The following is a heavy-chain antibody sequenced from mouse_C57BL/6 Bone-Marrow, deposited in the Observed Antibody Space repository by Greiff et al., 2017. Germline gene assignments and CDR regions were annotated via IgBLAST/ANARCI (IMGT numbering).Heavy chain of an antibody. V-gene: IGHV1-15*01. Sequence: VQLQQSGAELVRPGASVTLSCKASGYTFTDYEMHWVKQTPVHGLEWIGAIDPETGGTAYNQKFKGKAILTADKSSSAAYMELRSLTSEDSAVYYCTRGDYYGSGGYFDVWGTGTTVTVSS. D-gene: IGHD1-1*01. CDR2: IDPETGGT. CDR3: TRGDYYGSGGYFDV. J-gene: IGHJ1*03. CDR1: GYTFTDYE.